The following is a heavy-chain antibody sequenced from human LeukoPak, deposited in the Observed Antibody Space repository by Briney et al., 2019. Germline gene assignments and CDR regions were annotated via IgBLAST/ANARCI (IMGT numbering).Heavy chain of an antibody. V-gene: IGHV4-59*01. D-gene: IGHD1-26*01. J-gene: IGHJ4*02. CDR3: ARGKVGATTGEVDY. CDR1: GGSISGYY. CDR2: IYYSGST. Sequence: SETLSLTCTVSGGSISGYYWSWIRQPPGKGLEWIGYIYYSGSTNYNPSLKSRVSISLATSKNQFSLTLSSVTAADTAVYYCARGKVGATTGEVDYWGQGTLVTVSS.